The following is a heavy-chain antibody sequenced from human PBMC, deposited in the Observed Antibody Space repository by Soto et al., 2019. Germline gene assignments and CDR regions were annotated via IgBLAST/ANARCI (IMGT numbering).Heavy chain of an antibody. J-gene: IGHJ4*02. CDR1: GFTFSSHD. CDR2: VSGGGIT. CDR3: VKGFWGDY. Sequence: EVQLLESGRGLVQPGGSLRLSCSASGFTFSSHDMIWVRQAPGKGLEWVSGVSGGGITSYADSEKGRFTISRDKSRNTLYLQMNSPRVEDTAVYYCVKGFWGDYWGQGTLVTVSS. D-gene: IGHD3-16*01. V-gene: IGHV3-23*01.